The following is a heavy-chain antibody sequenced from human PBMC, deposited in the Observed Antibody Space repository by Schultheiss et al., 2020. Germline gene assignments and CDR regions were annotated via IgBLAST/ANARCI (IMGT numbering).Heavy chain of an antibody. CDR3: ARHDSSGYYYVHAFDI. CDR1: GGSISSGGYY. CDR2: IYHSGST. Sequence: SETLSLTCTVSGGSISSGGYYWSWIRQHPGKGLEWIGYIYHSGSTNYNPSLKSRVTISVDTSKNQFSLKLSSVTAADTAVYYCARHDSSGYYYVHAFDIWGQGTMVTVSS. V-gene: IGHV4-61*08. D-gene: IGHD3-22*01. J-gene: IGHJ3*02.